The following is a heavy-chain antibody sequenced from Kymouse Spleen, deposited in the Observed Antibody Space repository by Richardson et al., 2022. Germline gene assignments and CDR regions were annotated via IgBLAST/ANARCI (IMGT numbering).Heavy chain of an antibody. Sequence: EVQLVESGGGLVQPGGSLRLSCAASGFTFSSYAMSWVRQAPGKGLEWVSAISGSGGSTYYADSVKGRFTISRDNSKNTLYLQMNSLRAEDTAVYYCAKSTGTTRYYYYYGMDVWGQGTTVTVSS. CDR2: ISGSGGST. J-gene: IGHJ6*02. V-gene: IGHV3-23*04. CDR1: GFTFSSYA. CDR3: AKSTGTTRYYYYYGMDV. D-gene: IGHD1-7*01.